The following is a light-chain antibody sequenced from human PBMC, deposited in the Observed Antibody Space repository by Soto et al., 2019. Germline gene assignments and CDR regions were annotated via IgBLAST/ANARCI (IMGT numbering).Light chain of an antibody. V-gene: IGLV1-47*01. Sequence: QSVLTQPPSASGTPGQRVTISCSGSSSNIGSNYVYWYQQLPGTAPKLLIYRNNQRPSGVPDRFSGSKSGTSASLAISGLRSEDEADFYCASWDGSLRVWVFGGGTKLTVL. CDR1: SSNIGSNY. CDR2: RNN. CDR3: ASWDGSLRVWV. J-gene: IGLJ3*02.